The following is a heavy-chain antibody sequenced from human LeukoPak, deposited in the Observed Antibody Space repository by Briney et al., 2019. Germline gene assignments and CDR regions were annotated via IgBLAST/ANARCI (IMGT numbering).Heavy chain of an antibody. V-gene: IGHV3-43*01. J-gene: IGHJ4*02. CDR3: AKGYGDGYNYGVDY. CDR2: ISWDGGST. CDR1: GFTFDDYT. D-gene: IGHD5-24*01. Sequence: GGSLRLSCAASGFTFDDYTMHWVRQAPGKGLEWVSLISWDGGSTYYADSVKGRFTISRDNSKNSLYLQMNSLRTEDTALYYCAKGYGDGYNYGVDYWGQGTLVTVSS.